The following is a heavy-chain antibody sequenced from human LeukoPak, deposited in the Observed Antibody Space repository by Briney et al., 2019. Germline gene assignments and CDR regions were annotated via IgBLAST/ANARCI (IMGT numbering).Heavy chain of an antibody. CDR2: INHSGST. CDR3: ARGRGAFGYYDSSGYYYEWWFDP. D-gene: IGHD3-22*01. CDR1: GGSFSGYC. V-gene: IGHV4-34*01. Sequence: SETLSLTCAVYGGSFSGYCWSWIRQPPGKGLEWIGEINHSGSTNYNPSLKSRVTISVDTSKNQFSLKLSSVTAADTAVYYCARGRGAFGYYDSSGYYYEWWFDPWGQGTLVTVSS. J-gene: IGHJ5*02.